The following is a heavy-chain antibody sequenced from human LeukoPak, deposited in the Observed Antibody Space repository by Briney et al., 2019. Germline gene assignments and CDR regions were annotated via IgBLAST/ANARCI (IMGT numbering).Heavy chain of an antibody. J-gene: IGHJ5*02. D-gene: IGHD2-15*01. CDR3: ARAIQRIPTWFDP. V-gene: IGHV1-3*01. CDR2: INAGNGNT. CDR1: GYTFTGYK. Sequence: GASVKVSCKASGYTFTGYKLHWVRQAPGQRPEWMGWINAGNGNTKYSQKFQGRVAITRDTSASTAYMELSSLRSEDTAVYYCARAIQRIPTWFDPWGQGTLVTVSS.